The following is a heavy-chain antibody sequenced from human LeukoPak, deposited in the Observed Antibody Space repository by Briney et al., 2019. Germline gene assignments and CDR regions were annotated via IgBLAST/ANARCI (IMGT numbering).Heavy chain of an antibody. CDR1: GFSLRNRAS. Sequence: SGPTLVNPTQTLTLTCTFSGFSLRNRASVGWIRQPPGKALEWLALIFWDNDKRYSPSLKSRLTITKDTSENQVVLTMANMDPVDTATYYCAHSPWTPVSDRYYFGSWGQGTLVPVSS. V-gene: IGHV2-5*02. CDR3: AHSPWTPVSDRYYFGS. J-gene: IGHJ4*02. CDR2: IFWDNDK. D-gene: IGHD1-1*01.